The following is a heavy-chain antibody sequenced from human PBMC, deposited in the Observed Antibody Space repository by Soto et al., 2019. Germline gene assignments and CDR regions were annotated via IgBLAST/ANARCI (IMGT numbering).Heavy chain of an antibody. Sequence: QVQLVQSGAEVKKPGSSVKVSCKASGGTFSSYAISWVRQSPGQGLEWMGGIIPIFGTANYAQKFQGRVTSTAVESTSRAYMALSSVSSEDTAVYYCARVYCSGGSCYSHYYYYSMDVWGQGTTVTVSS. J-gene: IGHJ6*02. V-gene: IGHV1-69*01. CDR3: ARVYCSGGSCYSHYYYYSMDV. D-gene: IGHD2-15*01. CDR1: GGTFSSYA. CDR2: IIPIFGTA.